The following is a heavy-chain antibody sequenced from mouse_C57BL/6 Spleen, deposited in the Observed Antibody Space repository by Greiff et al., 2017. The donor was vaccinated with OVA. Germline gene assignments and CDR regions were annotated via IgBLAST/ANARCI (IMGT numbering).Heavy chain of an antibody. Sequence: EVQLVESGGGLVQPGGSLSLSCAASGFTFTDYYMSWVRQPPGKALEWLGFIRNKANGYTTEYSVSVKGRFTISRDNSQSILYLQMNALRAEDSATYYCARYGTITTVVAKRDYYAMDYWGQGTSVTVSS. V-gene: IGHV7-3*01. CDR1: GFTFTDYY. J-gene: IGHJ4*01. D-gene: IGHD1-1*01. CDR2: IRNKANGYTT. CDR3: ARYGTITTVVAKRDYYAMDY.